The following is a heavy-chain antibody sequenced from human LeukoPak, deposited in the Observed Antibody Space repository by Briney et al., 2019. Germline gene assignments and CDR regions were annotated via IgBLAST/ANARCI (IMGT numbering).Heavy chain of an antibody. CDR3: ARGGLVHHLDY. CDR2: IIPILGIA. CDR1: GGTFSSYA. D-gene: IGHD2-2*01. V-gene: IGHV1-69*04. J-gene: IGHJ4*02. Sequence: GSSVKVSCKASGGTFSSYAISWVRQAPGQGLEWMGRIIPILGIANYAQKFQGRVTITADKSTSTAYMELSSLRSEDTAVYYCARGGLVHHLDYWGQGTLVTVSS.